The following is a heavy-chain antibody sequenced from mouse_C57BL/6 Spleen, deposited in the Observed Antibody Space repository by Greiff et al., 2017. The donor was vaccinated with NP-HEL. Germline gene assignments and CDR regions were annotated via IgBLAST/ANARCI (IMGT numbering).Heavy chain of an antibody. D-gene: IGHD1-1*01. CDR1: GYTFTSYW. CDR3: ARGHYYGSSPFAY. V-gene: IGHV1-69*01. CDR2: IDPSDSYT. Sequence: QVQLKQSGAELVMPGASVKLSCKASGYTFTSYWMHWVKQRPGQGLEWIGEIDPSDSYTNYNQKFKGKSTLTVDKSSSTTYMQLSSLTSEDSAVYYCARGHYYGSSPFAYWGQGTLVTVSA. J-gene: IGHJ3*01.